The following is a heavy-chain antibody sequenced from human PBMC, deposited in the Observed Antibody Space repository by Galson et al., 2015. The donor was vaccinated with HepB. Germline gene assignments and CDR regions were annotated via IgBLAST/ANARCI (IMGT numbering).Heavy chain of an antibody. V-gene: IGHV6-1*01. J-gene: IGHJ3*02. CDR3: ARDQLPAYYDSSGYYGAFDI. Sequence: CAISGDSVSSNSAAWNRIRQSPSRGLEWLGRTYYRSKWYNDYAVSVKSRITINPDTSKNQFSLQLNSVTPEDTAVYYCARDQLPAYYDSSGYYGAFDIWGQGTMVTVSS. D-gene: IGHD3-22*01. CDR2: TYYRSKWYN. CDR1: GDSVSSNSAA.